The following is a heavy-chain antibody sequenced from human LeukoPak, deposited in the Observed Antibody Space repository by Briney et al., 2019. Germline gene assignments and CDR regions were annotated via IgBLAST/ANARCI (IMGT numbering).Heavy chain of an antibody. D-gene: IGHD2-2*01. Sequence: PSETLSLTCAVYGGSFSGYYWRWIRQPPGKGLEWIGEINHSGSTNYNPSLKSRVTISVDTSKNQFSLKLSSVTAADTAVYYCARGARVPAANYYYYMDVWGKGTTVTVSS. CDR1: GGSFSGYY. J-gene: IGHJ6*03. CDR2: INHSGST. CDR3: ARGARVPAANYYYYMDV. V-gene: IGHV4-34*01.